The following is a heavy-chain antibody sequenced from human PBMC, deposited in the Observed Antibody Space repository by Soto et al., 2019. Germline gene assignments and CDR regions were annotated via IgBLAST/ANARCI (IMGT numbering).Heavy chain of an antibody. V-gene: IGHV1-69*13. D-gene: IGHD3-10*02. CDR1: GGTFSSYA. J-gene: IGHJ6*02. CDR3: ARGPRNMITPPSCMFETSCNGMDV. Sequence: ASVKVSCKASGGTFSSYAISWVRQAPGQGLEWMGGIIPIFGTANYAQKFQGRVTITADESTSTAYMELSSLRSEDTAVYYCARGPRNMITPPSCMFETSCNGMDVWGQGTTVTVSS. CDR2: IIPIFGTA.